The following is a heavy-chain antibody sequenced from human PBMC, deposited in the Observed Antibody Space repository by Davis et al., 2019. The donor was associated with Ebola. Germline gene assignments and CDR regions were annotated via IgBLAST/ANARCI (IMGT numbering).Heavy chain of an antibody. CDR3: ARRDSSSWYGYYYGMDV. D-gene: IGHD6-13*01. V-gene: IGHV3-48*02. J-gene: IGHJ6*02. CDR1: GFTFSSYS. Sequence: GESLKISCAASGFTFSSYSMNWVRQAPGKGLEWVSYISSSSSTIYYADSVKGRFTISRDNAKNSLYLQMNSLRDEDTAVYYCARRDSSSWYGYYYGMDVWGQGTTVTVSS. CDR2: ISSSSSTI.